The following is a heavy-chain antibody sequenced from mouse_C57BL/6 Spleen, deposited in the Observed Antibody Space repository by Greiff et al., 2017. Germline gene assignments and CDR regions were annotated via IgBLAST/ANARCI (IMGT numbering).Heavy chain of an antibody. D-gene: IGHD3-3*01. J-gene: IGHJ1*03. CDR3: ARSSPGRGVYWYCDV. V-gene: IGHV1-82*01. CDR1: GYAFSSSW. CDR2: IYPGDGDT. Sequence: VQLQQSGPELVKPGASVKISCKASGYAFSSSWMNWVKQRPGKGLEWIGRIYPGDGDTNYNGKFKGKATLTADKSSSTAYMQLSSLTSEDSAVYFCARSSPGRGVYWYCDVWGTGTTVTVSS.